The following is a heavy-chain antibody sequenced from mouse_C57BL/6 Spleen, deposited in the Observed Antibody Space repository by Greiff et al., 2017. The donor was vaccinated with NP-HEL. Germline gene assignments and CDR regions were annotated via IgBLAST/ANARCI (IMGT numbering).Heavy chain of an antibody. J-gene: IGHJ4*01. CDR1: GYTFTSYW. V-gene: IGHV1-64*01. Sequence: VQLQQPGAELVKPGASVKLSCKASGYTFTSYWMHWVKQRPGQGLEWIGMIHPNSGSTNYNEKFKSKATLTVDKSSSTAYMQLSSLTSEDSAVYYCARSWDVYAMDYWGQGTSVTVSS. D-gene: IGHD4-1*01. CDR3: ARSWDVYAMDY. CDR2: IHPNSGST.